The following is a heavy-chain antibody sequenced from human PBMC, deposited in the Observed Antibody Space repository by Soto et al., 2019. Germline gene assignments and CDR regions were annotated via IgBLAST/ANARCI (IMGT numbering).Heavy chain of an antibody. J-gene: IGHJ6*02. Sequence: LRLSCAASGFTFSSYGMHWVRQAPGKGLEWVAVISYDGSNKYYADSVKGRFTISRDNSKNTLYLQMNSLRAEDTAVYYCAKDQVNDLWSGYNDYYYYGMDVWGQGTTVTVSS. CDR2: ISYDGSNK. V-gene: IGHV3-30*18. CDR3: AKDQVNDLWSGYNDYYYYGMDV. CDR1: GFTFSSYG. D-gene: IGHD3-3*01.